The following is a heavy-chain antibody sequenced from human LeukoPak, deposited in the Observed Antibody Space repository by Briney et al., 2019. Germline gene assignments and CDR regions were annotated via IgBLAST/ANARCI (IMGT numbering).Heavy chain of an antibody. D-gene: IGHD2-2*01. J-gene: IGHJ4*02. CDR3: AKDRLVVAPAAMTSNFDF. Sequence: PGGSLRLSCAASGLTFSTFGMHWVRQAPGKGLEWVAVISYDGRNSYYADSVKGRFTISRDNSKNTLYLQMNSLKTEDTAVYYCAKDRLVVAPAAMTSNFDFWGQGTLVTVSS. V-gene: IGHV3-30*18. CDR1: GLTFSTFG. CDR2: ISYDGRNS.